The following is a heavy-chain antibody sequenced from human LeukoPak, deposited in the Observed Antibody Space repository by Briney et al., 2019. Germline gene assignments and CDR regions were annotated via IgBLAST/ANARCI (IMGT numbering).Heavy chain of an antibody. V-gene: IGHV4-4*02. CDR1: GGSISSDYW. D-gene: IGHD3-3*01. J-gene: IGHJ4*02. Sequence: SGTLSLTCAVSGGSISSDYWWSWVRPPPGKGLEWIGEIYHSGSTNYNPSLKSRVTISVDTSKKQFFLKLTSVTAADTAVYYCARVRGYDFWPSDYWGQGTLVTVSS. CDR3: ARVRGYDFWPSDY. CDR2: IYHSGST.